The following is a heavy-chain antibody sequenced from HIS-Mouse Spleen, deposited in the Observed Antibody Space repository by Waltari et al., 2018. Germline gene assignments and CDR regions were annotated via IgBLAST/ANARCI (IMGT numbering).Heavy chain of an antibody. Sequence: QLQLQESGPGLVKPSETLSLTCTVSGGSISSSSYYWGWIRHPPGKGLEWIGSIYYSGSTYYNPSLKSRVTISVDTSKNQFSLKLSSVTAADTAVYYCATNQARLGSVYYFDYWGQGTLVNVSS. D-gene: IGHD3-9*01. V-gene: IGHV4-39*07. CDR1: GGSISSSSYY. CDR2: IYYSGST. CDR3: ATNQARLGSVYYFDY. J-gene: IGHJ4*02.